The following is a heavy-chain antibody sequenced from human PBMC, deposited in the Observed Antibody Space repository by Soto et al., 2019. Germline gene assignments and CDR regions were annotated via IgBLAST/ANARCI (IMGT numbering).Heavy chain of an antibody. CDR3: ASLVVTAHNWFDP. CDR2: IYYSGST. CDR1: GGSISSGDYY. V-gene: IGHV4-30-4*01. J-gene: IGHJ5*02. D-gene: IGHD2-21*02. Sequence: QVQLQESGPGLVRPSQTLSLTCTVSGGSISSGDYYWSWIRQPPGKGLEWIGYIYYSGSTYYNPSLKSRVTISVDTSKNQFSLKLSSVTAADTAVYYCASLVVTAHNWFDPWGQGTLVTVSS.